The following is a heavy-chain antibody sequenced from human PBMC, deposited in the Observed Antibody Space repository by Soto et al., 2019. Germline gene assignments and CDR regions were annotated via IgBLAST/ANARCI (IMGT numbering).Heavy chain of an antibody. CDR1: GGSVSSGSYY. V-gene: IGHV4-61*01. CDR2: IYYSGST. D-gene: IGHD3-16*01. J-gene: IGHJ6*02. CDR3: ARAKARNYYGMDV. Sequence: QVQLQESGPGLVKPSETLSLTCTVSGGSVSSGSYYWSWIRPPPGKGLEWIGYIYYSGSTNYNPSLKSRVNISVDTSKNQFSLKLSSVTAADTAVYYCARAKARNYYGMDVWGQGTTVTVSS.